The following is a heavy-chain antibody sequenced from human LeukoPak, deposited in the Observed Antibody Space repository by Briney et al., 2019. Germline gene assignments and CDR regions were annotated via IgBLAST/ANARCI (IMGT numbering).Heavy chain of an antibody. J-gene: IGHJ5*02. Sequence: GGSLRLSCAASGFTFSSYAMHWVRQAPGKGLEWVAVISYDGSNKYYADSVKGRFTISRDNSKNTLYLQMNSLRAEDTAVYYCARDSITMVRGVDTWGQGTLVTVSS. CDR3: ARDSITMVRGVDT. D-gene: IGHD3-10*01. CDR1: GFTFSSYA. V-gene: IGHV3-30-3*01. CDR2: ISYDGSNK.